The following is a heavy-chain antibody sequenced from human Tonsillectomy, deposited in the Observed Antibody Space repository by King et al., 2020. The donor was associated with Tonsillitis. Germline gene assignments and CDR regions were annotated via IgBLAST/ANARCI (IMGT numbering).Heavy chain of an antibody. D-gene: IGHD6-13*01. CDR2: ISSSSSYI. V-gene: IGHV3-21*01. Sequence: EVQLVESGGGLVKPGGSLRLSCAASGFTFSSYSMNWVRQAPGKGLEWVSSISSSSSYIYYADSVKGRFTISRDNAKNSLYLQMNSLRAEDTAVYYCAIGCSSWQAFDYWGQGTLVTVSS. CDR3: AIGCSSWQAFDY. CDR1: GFTFSSYS. J-gene: IGHJ4*02.